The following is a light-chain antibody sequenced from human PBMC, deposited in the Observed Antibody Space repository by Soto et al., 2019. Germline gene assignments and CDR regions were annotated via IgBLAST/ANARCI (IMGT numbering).Light chain of an antibody. CDR2: DTS. V-gene: IGKV3-15*01. CDR1: QSVSNS. Sequence: EIVLTQSPATLSLSPGERATLSCWASQSVSNSLAWYQQRPGQSPRLLIYDTSTRATGIPARFSGSGSGTEFTLTISSLQSEDFAVYYCQQYSNWPPITFGQGTRLEIK. CDR3: QQYSNWPPIT. J-gene: IGKJ5*01.